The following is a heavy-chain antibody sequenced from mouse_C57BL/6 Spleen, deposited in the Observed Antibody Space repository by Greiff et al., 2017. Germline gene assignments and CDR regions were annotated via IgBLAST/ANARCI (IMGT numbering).Heavy chain of an antibody. V-gene: IGHV1-15*01. J-gene: IGHJ2*01. CDR3: TRGVTTDY. CDR1: GYTFTDYE. Sequence: VQLQQSGAELVRPGASVTLSCKASGYTFTDYEMHWVKQTPVHGLEWIGAIDPETGGTAYNQKFKGKAILTADKSSSTAYMELRSLTSEDSSVYYCTRGVTTDYWGQGTTLTVSS. D-gene: IGHD2-2*01. CDR2: IDPETGGT.